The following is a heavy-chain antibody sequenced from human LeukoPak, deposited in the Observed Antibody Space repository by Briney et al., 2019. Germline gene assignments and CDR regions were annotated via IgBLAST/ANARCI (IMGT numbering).Heavy chain of an antibody. V-gene: IGHV3-21*01. Sequence: GGSLRLSCAASGFTFSNSSMTWVRQAPGEGLEWVSSISRSSTYIYYADLVKGRFTISRDNAKNSLYLQMGSLRAGDTAIYYCAYSANILPDYWGQGTLVTVSS. CDR1: GFTFSNSS. D-gene: IGHD4-11*01. CDR2: ISRSSTYI. CDR3: AYSANILPDY. J-gene: IGHJ4*02.